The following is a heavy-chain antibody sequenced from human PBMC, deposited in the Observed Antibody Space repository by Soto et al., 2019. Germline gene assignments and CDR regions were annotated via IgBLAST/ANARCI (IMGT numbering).Heavy chain of an antibody. CDR3: ATAYWSSGWYYFDY. Sequence: ASVKVSCKVSGYTLTELSMHWVRRAPGKGLEWMGGFDPEDGETIYAQKFQGRVTMTEDTSTDTAYMELSSLRSEDTAVYYCATAYWSSGWYYFDYWGQGTLVTVSS. D-gene: IGHD6-19*01. CDR1: GYTLTELS. V-gene: IGHV1-24*01. J-gene: IGHJ4*02. CDR2: FDPEDGET.